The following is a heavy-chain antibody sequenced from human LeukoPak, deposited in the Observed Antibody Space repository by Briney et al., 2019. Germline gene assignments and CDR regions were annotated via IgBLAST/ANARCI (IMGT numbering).Heavy chain of an antibody. J-gene: IGHJ4*02. Sequence: ASVKVSCKASGYTFTSYYMHWVGQAPGQGVEWRGWINPNSGGTNYAQKFQGRVTMTRDTSISTAYMELSRLRSDDTAVYYCARDTGRVEYSSSWHFDYWGQGTLVTVSS. CDR1: GYTFTSYY. CDR3: ARDTGRVEYSSSWHFDY. CDR2: INPNSGGT. V-gene: IGHV1-2*02. D-gene: IGHD6-13*01.